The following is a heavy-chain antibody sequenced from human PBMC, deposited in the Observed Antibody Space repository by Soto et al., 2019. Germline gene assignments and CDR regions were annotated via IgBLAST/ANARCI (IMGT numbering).Heavy chain of an antibody. CDR2: IVVGSGNT. J-gene: IGHJ6*02. CDR3: ARLNGYCVSTSCHGYPGMDV. Sequence: ASVKVSCKASGFTFTSSAVQWVRQARGQRLEWIGWIVVGSGNTNYAQKFQERVTITRDMSTSTAYMELSSLRSEDTAVYYCARLNGYCVSTSCHGYPGMDVWGQGTTVTVSS. V-gene: IGHV1-58*01. D-gene: IGHD2-2*03. CDR1: GFTFTSSA.